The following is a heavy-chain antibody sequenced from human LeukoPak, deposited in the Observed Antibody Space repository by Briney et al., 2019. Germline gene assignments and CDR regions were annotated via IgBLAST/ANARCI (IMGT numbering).Heavy chain of an antibody. CDR2: ISSKGGTT. V-gene: IGHV3-64D*06. CDR3: AKGWASSDYGDYTYFDY. D-gene: IGHD4-17*01. J-gene: IGHJ4*02. CDR1: GFDFSGYV. Sequence: GGSLTLSCLAYGFDFSGYVMEWVRQAPGKGLKSVSVISSKGGTTDYTESVKGRFNVSRDNSQNTLFLEKSSLRAEDTAVYYCAKGWASSDYGDYTYFDYWGQGTLVTVSS.